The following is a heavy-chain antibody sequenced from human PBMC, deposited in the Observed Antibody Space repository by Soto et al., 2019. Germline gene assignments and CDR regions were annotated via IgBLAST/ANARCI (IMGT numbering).Heavy chain of an antibody. J-gene: IGHJ6*02. V-gene: IGHV3-11*01. Sequence: GGSRRLSCAAAGVTCSGYYMSWIRQAPGKGLEWVSYISSSGSTIYYADSVKGRFTISRDNAKNSLYLQMNSLRAEDTAVYYCARGGRQLHGMDVWGQGTTVTVSS. CDR1: GVTCSGYY. D-gene: IGHD2-2*01. CDR3: ARGGRQLHGMDV. CDR2: ISSSGSTI.